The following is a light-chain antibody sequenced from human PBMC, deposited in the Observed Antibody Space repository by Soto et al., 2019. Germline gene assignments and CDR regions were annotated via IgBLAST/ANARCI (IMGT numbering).Light chain of an antibody. CDR3: SSYTSSSPYV. V-gene: IGLV2-14*01. J-gene: IGLJ1*01. Sequence: QSALTQPASVSGSPGQSITISCTGTSIDVGGYNYVSWYQQHPGKAPKLMIYDVSNRPSGVSNRFSGSKSGNTAALTISGRPAEDEADYYCSSYTSSSPYVFGTGTKLTVL. CDR1: SIDVGGYNY. CDR2: DVS.